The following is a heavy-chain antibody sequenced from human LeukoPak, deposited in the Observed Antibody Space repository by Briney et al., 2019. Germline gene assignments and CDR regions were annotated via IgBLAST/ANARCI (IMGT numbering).Heavy chain of an antibody. CDR3: ARERGGSSWYRWFDP. J-gene: IGHJ5*02. CDR2: IYHSGST. Sequence: SETLSLTCAVSGGSISSSNWWSWVRQPPGKGLGWIGEIYHSGSTNYNPSLKSRVTISVDKSKNQFSLKLSSVTAADTAVYYCARERGGSSWYRWFDPWGQGTLVTVSS. D-gene: IGHD6-13*01. V-gene: IGHV4-4*02. CDR1: GGSISSSNW.